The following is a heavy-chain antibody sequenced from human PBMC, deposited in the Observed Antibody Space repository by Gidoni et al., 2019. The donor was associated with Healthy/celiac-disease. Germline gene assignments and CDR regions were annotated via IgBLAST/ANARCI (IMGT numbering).Heavy chain of an antibody. CDR1: GGSIRSYY. D-gene: IGHD4-4*01. Sequence: QVQLQESGPGLVKPSETLSLTCTVSGGSIRSYYWSWIRQPAGKGLEWIGRIYTSGSTNYNPSLKSRVTMSVDTSKNQFSLKLSSVTAADTAVYYCARVGWGYSKGAFDIWGQGTMVTVFS. CDR2: IYTSGST. J-gene: IGHJ3*02. CDR3: ARVGWGYSKGAFDI. V-gene: IGHV4-4*07.